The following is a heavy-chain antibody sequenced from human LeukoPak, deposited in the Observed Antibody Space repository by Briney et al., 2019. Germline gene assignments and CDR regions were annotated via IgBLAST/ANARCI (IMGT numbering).Heavy chain of an antibody. CDR2: IYHSGST. CDR1: GYSISSGYY. V-gene: IGHV4-38-2*02. D-gene: IGHD2-15*01. CDR3: ARDGVVVVAATLPGGMDV. J-gene: IGHJ6*02. Sequence: PSETLSLTCTVSGYSISSGYYWGWIRQPPGKGLEWIGSIYHSGSTYYNPSLKSRVTISVDTSKNQFSLKLSSVTAADTAVYYCARDGVVVVAATLPGGMDVWGQGTTVTVSS.